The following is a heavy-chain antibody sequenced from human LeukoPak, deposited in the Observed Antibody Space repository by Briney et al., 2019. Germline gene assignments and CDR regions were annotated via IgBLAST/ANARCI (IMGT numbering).Heavy chain of an antibody. CDR2: IRSNSDGGTI. D-gene: IGHD3-22*01. Sequence: GGSLRLSCATSGFTSSNAWMNWVRQAPGKGLEWVGRIRSNSDGGTIDYAAPVKGRFTLSRDDSKTTLYLQMNSLQTEDTAVYYCATDFYDSTWGQGTLVTVSS. CDR1: GFTSSNAW. J-gene: IGHJ5*02. CDR3: ATDFYDST. V-gene: IGHV3-15*07.